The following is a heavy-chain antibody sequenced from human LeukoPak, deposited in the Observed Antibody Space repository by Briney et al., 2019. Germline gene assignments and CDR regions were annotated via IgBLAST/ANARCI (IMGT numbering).Heavy chain of an antibody. D-gene: IGHD3-22*01. CDR1: GFTFSNYN. CDR3: ARHVVGVGFDY. J-gene: IGHJ4*02. CDR2: ISSSASYK. V-gene: IGHV3-21*01. Sequence: GGSLRLSCAASGFTFSNYNMIWVRQAPGKGLEWVSSISSSASYKYYADSVKGRFTISRDNAKKSLYLQMNSLRAEDTAVYYCARHVVGVGFDYWGQGTLVTVSS.